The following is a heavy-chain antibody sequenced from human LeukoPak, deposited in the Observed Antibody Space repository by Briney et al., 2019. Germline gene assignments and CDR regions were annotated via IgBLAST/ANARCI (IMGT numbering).Heavy chain of an antibody. V-gene: IGHV1-2*02. CDR2: INPNSGGT. J-gene: IGHJ4*02. D-gene: IGHD5-12*01. CDR1: GDTFSNYA. CDR3: RRVDIVATSDY. Sequence: AASVKVSCKASGDTFSNYAISWVRQAPGQGLEWMGWINPNSGGTNYAQKFQGRVTMTRDTSISTAYMELSRLRSDDTAVYYCRRVDIVATSDYWGQGTLVTVSS.